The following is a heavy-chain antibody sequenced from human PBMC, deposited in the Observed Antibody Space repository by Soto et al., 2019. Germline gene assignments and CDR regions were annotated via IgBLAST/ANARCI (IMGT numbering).Heavy chain of an antibody. J-gene: IGHJ6*02. CDR3: AKRNGDYLNGMDV. V-gene: IGHV3-23*01. CDR1: GFTFSDDG. CDR2: ISGSGGST. Sequence: EVQLLESGGDSVQPGGSLSLSCVASGFTFSDDGMSWVRQAPGRGLEWVSAISGSGGSTIYADSVKGRFTISRDSSKNTLYLQMNTLRAEDTAIYYCAKRNGDYLNGMDVWGHGTTVTVSS. D-gene: IGHD4-17*01.